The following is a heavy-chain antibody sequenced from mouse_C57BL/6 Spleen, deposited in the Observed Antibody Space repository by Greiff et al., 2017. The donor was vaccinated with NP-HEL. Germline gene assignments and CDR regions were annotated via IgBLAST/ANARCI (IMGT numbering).Heavy chain of an antibody. CDR1: GFTFSNYW. V-gene: IGHV6-3*01. D-gene: IGHD1-1*01. CDR2: IRLKSDNYAT. Sequence: DVKLVESGGGLVQPGGSMKLSCVASGFTFSNYWMNWVRQSPEKGLEWVAQIRLKSDNYATHYAESVKGRFTISIDDSKSSVYLQMNNLRAEETGIYYCTGGSSSFADWGQGTLVTVSA. CDR3: TGGSSSFAD. J-gene: IGHJ3*01.